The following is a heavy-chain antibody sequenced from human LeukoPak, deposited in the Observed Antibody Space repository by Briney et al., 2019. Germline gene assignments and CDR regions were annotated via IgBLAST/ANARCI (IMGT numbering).Heavy chain of an antibody. CDR1: GFTFSSYA. CDR3: AKDIVSGGWYEYAFDI. D-gene: IGHD6-19*01. J-gene: IGHJ3*02. V-gene: IGHV3-9*01. CDR2: ISWNSGSI. Sequence: GGSLRLSCAASGFTFSSYAMSWVRQAPGKGLEWVSGISWNSGSIGYADSVKGRFTISRDNAKNSLYLQMNSLRAEDTALYYCAKDIVSGGWYEYAFDIWGQGTMVTVSS.